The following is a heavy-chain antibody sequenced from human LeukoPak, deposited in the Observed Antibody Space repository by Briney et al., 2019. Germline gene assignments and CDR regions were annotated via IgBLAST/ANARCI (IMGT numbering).Heavy chain of an antibody. V-gene: IGHV1-69*01. CDR1: GGTFSSYA. CDR2: IFPIFGTA. Sequence: SVKVSCKASGGTFSSYAISWVRQAPGRALEWMGGIFPIFGTANYAQKFQGRVTITADESTSTAYMELSSLRSEDTAVYYCARGYGGAPYYYYGMDVWGQGTTVTVSS. CDR3: ARGYGGAPYYYYGMDV. D-gene: IGHD5-12*01. J-gene: IGHJ6*02.